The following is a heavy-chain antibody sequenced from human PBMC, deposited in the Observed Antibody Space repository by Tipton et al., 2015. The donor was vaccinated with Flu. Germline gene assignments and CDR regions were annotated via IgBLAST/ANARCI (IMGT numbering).Heavy chain of an antibody. V-gene: IGHV4-38-2*02. D-gene: IGHD2/OR15-2a*01. J-gene: IGHJ5*01. Sequence: TLSLTCSVSGDSIGSDYYWAWIRQPPGKGLEWIGNVHQTGTTYYNPSLKSRVTISVDTSKNQFSLKLTSVTAADTAVYYCARDRWEYIRGFDSWGQGTLVTVSP. CDR2: VHQTGTT. CDR3: ARDRWEYIRGFDS. CDR1: GDSIGSDYY.